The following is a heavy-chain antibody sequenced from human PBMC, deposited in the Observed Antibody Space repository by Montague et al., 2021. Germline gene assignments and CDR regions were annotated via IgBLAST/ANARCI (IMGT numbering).Heavy chain of an antibody. Sequence: LSCAASGFTFGSSAMSWVRQAPGKGLEWVSSIGDSGRNTYYADSVKGRFTVSRDNSKNTLYLQMNSLSPEDTAVYYCAKRMAIYKQLYYFDYWGQGALVTVPS. CDR2: IGDSGRNT. D-gene: IGHD5-24*01. V-gene: IGHV3-23*01. J-gene: IGHJ4*02. CDR3: AKRMAIYKQLYYFDY. CDR1: GFTFGSSA.